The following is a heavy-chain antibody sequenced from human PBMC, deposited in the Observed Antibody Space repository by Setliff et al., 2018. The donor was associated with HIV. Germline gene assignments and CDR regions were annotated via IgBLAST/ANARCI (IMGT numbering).Heavy chain of an antibody. D-gene: IGHD2-15*01. CDR2: INHHKHT. Sequence: KTSETLSLTCVVYGGSFGGYYWSWIRQPPGKGLEWIGEINHHKHTNYNPSLKSRVTMSVDRSKNQFSLRLTSVTAADTAMYYCARVSRLHPYDPWGQGTLVTVSS. J-gene: IGHJ5*02. V-gene: IGHV4-34*01. CDR3: ARVSRLHPYDP. CDR1: GGSFGGYY.